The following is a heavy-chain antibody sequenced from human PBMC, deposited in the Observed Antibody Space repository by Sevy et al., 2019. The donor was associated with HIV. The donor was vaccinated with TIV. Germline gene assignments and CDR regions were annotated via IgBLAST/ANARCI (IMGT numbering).Heavy chain of an antibody. Sequence: SETLSLTCTVSGVFVTSYYWSWIRQPPGKGLEWLGYIDYSGSPTYNPSLKSRVAISGDRSRNQFSLKLTSVTAADTAVYFCARDAGRYRSGWPHPFDDWGQGTRVTVSS. V-gene: IGHV4-59*02. CDR1: GVFVTSYY. CDR2: IDYSGSP. D-gene: IGHD6-19*01. J-gene: IGHJ4*02. CDR3: ARDAGRYRSGWPHPFDD.